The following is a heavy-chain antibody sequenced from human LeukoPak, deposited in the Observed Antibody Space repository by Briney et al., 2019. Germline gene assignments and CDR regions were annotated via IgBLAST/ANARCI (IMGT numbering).Heavy chain of an antibody. CDR3: ARRAAGAVAGEFDY. CDR1: GCSISSSSYY. Sequence: SETLSLTCTVSGCSISSSSYYWAWLRQPPGKGLEWSGSIYYSGITYYNPSLKSRVTISVDTSNNQFSLKLTSVAAADTAVYYCARRAAGAVAGEFDYWGQGTLVSVSS. D-gene: IGHD6-19*01. V-gene: IGHV4-39*01. J-gene: IGHJ4*02. CDR2: IYYSGIT.